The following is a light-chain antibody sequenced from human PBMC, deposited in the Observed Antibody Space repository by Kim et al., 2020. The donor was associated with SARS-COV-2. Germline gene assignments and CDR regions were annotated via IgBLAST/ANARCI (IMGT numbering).Light chain of an antibody. Sequence: EIVLTQSPSTLSLSPGERATLSCRASQSVSSNLAWYQQRPGQAPRLLIYGASRRATGIPERFSGSGSGTDFTLTISRLEPEDFAVYYCQQYDGTSPLTFGQGTKLEI. CDR1: QSVSSN. CDR3: QQYDGTSPLT. CDR2: GAS. J-gene: IGKJ2*01. V-gene: IGKV3-20*01.